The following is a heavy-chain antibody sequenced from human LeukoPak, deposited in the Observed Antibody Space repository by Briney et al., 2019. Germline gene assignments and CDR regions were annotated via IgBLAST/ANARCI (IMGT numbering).Heavy chain of an antibody. V-gene: IGHV3-23*01. CDR3: AKDRTWELPGGWFGP. D-gene: IGHD1-26*01. CDR2: ISGSGGST. CDR1: GFTFSSYA. J-gene: IGHJ5*02. Sequence: GGSLRLSCAASGFTFSSYAMSWVRQAPGKGLEWGSAISGSGGSTYYADSVKGRFTIFRDNSKNTLYLQMNSLRAEDTAVYYCAKDRTWELPGGWFGPWGQGTLVTVSS.